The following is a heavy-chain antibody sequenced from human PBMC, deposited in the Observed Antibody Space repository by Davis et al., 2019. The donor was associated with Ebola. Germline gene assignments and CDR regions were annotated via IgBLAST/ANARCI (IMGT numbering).Heavy chain of an antibody. Sequence: ASVKVSCKAFGYSFTNYYMHWVRQAPGQGLEWMGIINPSRGITNYAQKFQGRVTMTRDASTSSVYLELSSLRSEDTAVYYCARDPDEYYFDYWGQGTLVTVSS. CDR2: INPSRGIT. CDR1: GYSFTNYY. V-gene: IGHV1-46*01. J-gene: IGHJ4*02. CDR3: ARDPDEYYFDY.